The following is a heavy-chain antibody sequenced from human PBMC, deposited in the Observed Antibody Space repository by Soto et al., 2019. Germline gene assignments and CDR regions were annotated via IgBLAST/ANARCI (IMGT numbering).Heavy chain of an antibody. J-gene: IGHJ5*02. CDR2: VHYSGNT. CDR3: ARQDRVVAEGRWFDP. CDR1: GYSISSGYH. V-gene: IGHV4-38-2*02. D-gene: IGHD2-15*01. Sequence: SETLSLTCTVSGYSISSGYHWAWIRQSPGKGLEWLGSVHYSGNTYYNPSLKSRLTISVDKSKNQFSLNLSSVTAADTAVYYRARQDRVVAEGRWFDPWGQGTLVTAPQ.